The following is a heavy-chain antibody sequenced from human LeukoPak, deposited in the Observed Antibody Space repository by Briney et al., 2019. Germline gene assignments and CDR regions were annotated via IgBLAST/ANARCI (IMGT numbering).Heavy chain of an antibody. CDR2: IYTSGST. D-gene: IGHD6-19*01. J-gene: IGHJ4*02. V-gene: IGHV4-59*01. CDR1: GASISSYY. CDR3: ARDNGSGWVFDY. Sequence: SETLSLTCTVSGASISSYYWNWIRQPPGKGLEWIGYIYTSGSTDYNPSLKSRVTISGDTSKSQFSLRLSSVTAADTAVYYCARDNGSGWVFDYWGQGTLVTVSS.